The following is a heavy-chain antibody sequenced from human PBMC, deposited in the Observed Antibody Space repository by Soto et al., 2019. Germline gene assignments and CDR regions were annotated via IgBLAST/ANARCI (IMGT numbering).Heavy chain of an antibody. D-gene: IGHD1-26*01. Sequence: QVQLVQSGAEVKKPGASVKVSCKASGYTFSTYAMHWVRQAPGQSLEWMGWLNAGNGDTKYSQKFQGRVTITRDTSASTAYMDLCSLRSEDTAVYCCVRDSRSITWPYYYLVMDVWGHGITVTVSS. V-gene: IGHV1-3*01. CDR1: GYTFSTYA. J-gene: IGHJ6*02. CDR2: LNAGNGDT. CDR3: VRDSRSITWPYYYLVMDV.